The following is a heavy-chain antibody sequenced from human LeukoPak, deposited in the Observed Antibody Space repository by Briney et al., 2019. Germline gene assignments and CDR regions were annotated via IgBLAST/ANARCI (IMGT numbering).Heavy chain of an antibody. V-gene: IGHV3-21*01. CDR2: ISSSSSYI. D-gene: IGHD3-3*01. Sequence: PGGSLRLSCAASGFTLSSYAMTWVRQAPGKGLEWVSSISSSSSYIYYADSVKGRFTISRDNAKNSLYLQMNSLRAEDTAVYYCASGRITIFGVVKSTGDYWGQGTLVTVSS. CDR3: ASGRITIFGVVKSTGDY. CDR1: GFTLSSYA. J-gene: IGHJ4*02.